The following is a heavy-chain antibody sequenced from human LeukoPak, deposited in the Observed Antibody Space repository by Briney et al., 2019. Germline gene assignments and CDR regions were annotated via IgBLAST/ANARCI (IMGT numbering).Heavy chain of an antibody. D-gene: IGHD4-11*01. Sequence: PSETLSLTCTVSGGSISSSSYYWGWIRQPPGKGLEWIGSIYYSGSTYYNPSLKSRVTISVDTSKNQFSLKLSSVTAADTAVYYCARSTVLYPGYWGQGTLVTVSS. CDR3: ARSTVLYPGY. CDR2: IYYSGST. V-gene: IGHV4-39*07. CDR1: GGSISSSSYY. J-gene: IGHJ4*02.